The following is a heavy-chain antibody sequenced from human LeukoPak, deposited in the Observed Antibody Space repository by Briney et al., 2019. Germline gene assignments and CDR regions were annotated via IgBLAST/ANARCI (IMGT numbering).Heavy chain of an antibody. Sequence: SETLSLTCAVYGGSFSGYYWSWIRQPPGKGLEWIGEINHSGSTNYNPSLKSRVTISADTSKNQSSLKLSSVTAADTAVYYCARGFGHDFWSGYYGGDDYWGQGTLVTVSS. J-gene: IGHJ4*02. CDR1: GGSFSGYY. V-gene: IGHV4-34*01. CDR3: ARGFGHDFWSGYYGGDDY. D-gene: IGHD3-3*01. CDR2: INHSGST.